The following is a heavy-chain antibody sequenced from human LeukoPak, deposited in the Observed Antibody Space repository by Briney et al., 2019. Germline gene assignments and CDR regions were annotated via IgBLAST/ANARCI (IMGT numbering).Heavy chain of an antibody. CDR3: AKMGSGIARAY. CDR1: GFTFSSYA. V-gene: IGHV3-23*01. J-gene: IGHJ4*02. CDR2: ISGSGGST. Sequence: GGSLRLSCAASGFTFSSYAMGWVRQAPGKGREWVSSISGSGGSTYYADSVKGRFTISRDNSKNTLYLQMNSLRAEDTAVYYCAKMGSGIARAYWGQGTLVTVSS. D-gene: IGHD6-13*01.